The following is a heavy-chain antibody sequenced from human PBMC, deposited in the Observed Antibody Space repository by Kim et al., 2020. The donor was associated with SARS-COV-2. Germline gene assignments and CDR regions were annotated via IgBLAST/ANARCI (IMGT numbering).Heavy chain of an antibody. J-gene: IGHJ6*02. D-gene: IGHD3-10*01. V-gene: IGHV3-33*01. CDR1: GFTFSSYG. CDR3: ARDSAVYYYGMDV. CDR2: IWYDGSNK. Sequence: GGSLRLSCAASGFTFSSYGMHWVRQAPGKGLEWVAVIWYDGSNKYYADSVKGRFTISRDNSRNTLYLQMNSLRAEDTAVYYCARDSAVYYYGMDVWGQGTTNTVSS.